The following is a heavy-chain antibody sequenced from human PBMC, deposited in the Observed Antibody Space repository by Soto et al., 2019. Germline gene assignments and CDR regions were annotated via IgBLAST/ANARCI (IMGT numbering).Heavy chain of an antibody. CDR2: INPSGGST. D-gene: IGHD2-21*02. J-gene: IGHJ4*02. CDR3: ARDLTAADY. V-gene: IGHV1-46*01. CDR1: GYTFTSYY. Sequence: QVQLMQSGAEVKKPGASVTISCKASGYTFTSYYIHGVRQAPRQGLEWMAIINPSGGSTNYAQKFQGRVTVTRVTSTSTVNMELSSLSSEDTAVYYCARDLTAADYWGQGTLVTVSS.